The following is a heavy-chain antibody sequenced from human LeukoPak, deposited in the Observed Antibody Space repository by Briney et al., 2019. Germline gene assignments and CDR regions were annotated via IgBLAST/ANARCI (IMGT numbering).Heavy chain of an antibody. Sequence: SETLSLTCNVSSYSISSGYYWGWIRPPPGKGLEWVGSIYHSGSTYYNPSLQSRVTISSDTSKNQFSLKLSSVTAADTAVYYCARDESGYNYFDYWGQGALVTVSS. D-gene: IGHD5-12*01. CDR3: ARDESGYNYFDY. CDR2: IYHSGST. J-gene: IGHJ4*02. CDR1: SYSISSGYY. V-gene: IGHV4-38-2*02.